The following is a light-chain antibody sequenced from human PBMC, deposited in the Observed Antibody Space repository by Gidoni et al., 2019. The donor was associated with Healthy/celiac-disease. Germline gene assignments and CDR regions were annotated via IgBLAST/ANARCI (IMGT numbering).Light chain of an antibody. V-gene: IGKV1-39*01. CDR3: QQSYSTPPT. J-gene: IGKJ2*01. CDR1: QSISSY. Sequence: DIQMTQSPSSLSASVGDRVTITCRASQSISSYLNWYQQKPRKAPKLLIYAASSLKSGVPSRFSGSGSGTDFTLTISSLQPEDFATYYCQQSYSTPPTFGQGTKLEIK. CDR2: AAS.